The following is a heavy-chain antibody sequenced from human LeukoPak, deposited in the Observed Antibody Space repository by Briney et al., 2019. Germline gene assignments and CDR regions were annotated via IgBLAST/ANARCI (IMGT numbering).Heavy chain of an antibody. D-gene: IGHD2-2*02. J-gene: IGHJ4*02. Sequence: GGSLRLSCAASGFTFDDYAMHWVRQAPGKGLEWVSGISWNSGSIGYADSVKGRFTISRDNAKNSLYLQMNSLRAEDTAVYYCARDIVVVPAAIRPFDYWGQGTLVTVSS. CDR2: ISWNSGSI. CDR3: ARDIVVVPAAIRPFDY. CDR1: GFTFDDYA. V-gene: IGHV3-9*01.